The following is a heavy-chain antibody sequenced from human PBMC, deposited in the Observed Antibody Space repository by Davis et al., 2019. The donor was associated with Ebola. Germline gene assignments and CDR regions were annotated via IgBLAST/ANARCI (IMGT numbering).Heavy chain of an antibody. CDR2: IYSSGST. J-gene: IGHJ6*03. CDR3: VREDYFASGTYSYYYMDV. CDR1: GGSITGYY. D-gene: IGHD3-10*01. V-gene: IGHV4-59*01. Sequence: PSETLSLTCTVSGGSITGYYWSWIRQPPGKGLEWIAYIYSSGSTNYNPSLKSRVTISVDTSKNQFSLKLSSVTAADTAVYYCVREDYFASGTYSYYYMDVWGKGTTVTVSS.